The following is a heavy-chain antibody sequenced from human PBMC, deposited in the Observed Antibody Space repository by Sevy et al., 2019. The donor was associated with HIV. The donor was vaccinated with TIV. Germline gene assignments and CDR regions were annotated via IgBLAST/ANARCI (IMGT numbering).Heavy chain of an antibody. V-gene: IGHV3-30*02. J-gene: IGHJ6*02. CDR2: IRYDGSNK. CDR1: GFTFSSYG. D-gene: IGHD5-12*01. Sequence: GGSLRLSCAASGFTFSSYGMHWVRQAPGKGLEWVAFIRYDGSNKYYADSVKGRFTISRDNSKNTLYLQMNSLRAEDTAVYYCAKVRVATPTDYYGMDVWGLGTTVTVSS. CDR3: AKVRVATPTDYYGMDV.